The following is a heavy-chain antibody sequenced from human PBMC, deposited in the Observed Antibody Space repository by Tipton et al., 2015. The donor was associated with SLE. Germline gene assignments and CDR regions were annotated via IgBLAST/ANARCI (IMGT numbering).Heavy chain of an antibody. Sequence: TLSLTCTVSGGSISSSPYHWGWFRQPPGKGLEWIGSVYYSGSTYRNPSLKSRVTVSLDTSKNQFSLNLSSVTAADTAVYYCATTSCSGDSCLVDHWGQGTLVTVSS. D-gene: IGHD2-21*01. CDR3: ATTSCSGDSCLVDH. CDR2: VYYSGST. V-gene: IGHV4-39*07. J-gene: IGHJ4*02. CDR1: GGSISSSPYH.